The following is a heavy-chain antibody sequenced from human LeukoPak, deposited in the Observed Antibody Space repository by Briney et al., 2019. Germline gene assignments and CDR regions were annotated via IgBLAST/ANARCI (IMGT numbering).Heavy chain of an antibody. D-gene: IGHD3-22*01. CDR3: ARDPISSSSNIDYYDSSGYRYYFDY. CDR2: IIPIFGTA. V-gene: IGHV1-69*06. J-gene: IGHJ4*02. Sequence: ASVKVSCKASGGTFSSYAISWVRQAPGQGLEWMARIIPIFGTANYAQKFQGRVTITADKSTSTAYMELSSLRSEDTAVYYCARDPISSSSNIDYYDSSGYRYYFDYWGQGTLVTVSS. CDR1: GGTFSSYA.